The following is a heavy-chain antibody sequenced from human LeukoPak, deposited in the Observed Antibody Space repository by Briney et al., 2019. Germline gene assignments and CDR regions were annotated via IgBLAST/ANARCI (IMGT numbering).Heavy chain of an antibody. CDR1: GFTFSSYA. V-gene: IGHV3-66*02. CDR3: ARDSHDFWSGFHDY. J-gene: IGHJ4*02. Sequence: GGSLRLSCAASGFTFSSYAMSRVRQAPGEGLEWVSVIYSGGSTYYADSVKGRFTISRDNSKNTLYLQMNSLRAEDTAVYYCARDSHDFWSGFHDYWGQGTLVTVSS. CDR2: IYSGGST. D-gene: IGHD3-3*01.